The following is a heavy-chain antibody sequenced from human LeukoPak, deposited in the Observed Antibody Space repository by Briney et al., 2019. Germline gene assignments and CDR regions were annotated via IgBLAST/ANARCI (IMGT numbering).Heavy chain of an antibody. CDR1: GYSFTSYW. CDR3: ARQGITGTTGFDY. J-gene: IGHJ4*02. V-gene: IGHV5-51*01. Sequence: GESLKISCKCSGYSFTSYWIGWVRQMPGKGLEWMGVIYPGDSDTRYSPSFQGQVPISADKSISTAYLQWSSLKASDTAMYYCARQGITGTTGFDYWGQGTLVTVSS. D-gene: IGHD1-7*01. CDR2: IYPGDSDT.